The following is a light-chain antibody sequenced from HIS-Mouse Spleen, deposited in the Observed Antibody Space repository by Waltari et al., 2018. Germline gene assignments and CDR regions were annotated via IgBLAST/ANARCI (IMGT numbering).Light chain of an antibody. V-gene: IGLV2-8*01. CDR2: EVS. CDR1: SSDVGGYKY. CDR3: SSYAGSNNYV. Sequence: QSALTQPPSASGSPGQSVTISCTGTSSDVGGYKYVSWYQQHPGKAPKLMIYEVSKRPSGVPVRFSGSKSGNTASLTVSGLQAGDEADYYCSSYAGSNNYVFGTGTKVTVL. J-gene: IGLJ1*01.